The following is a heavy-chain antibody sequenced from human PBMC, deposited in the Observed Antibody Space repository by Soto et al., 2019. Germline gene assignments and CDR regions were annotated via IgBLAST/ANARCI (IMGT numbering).Heavy chain of an antibody. CDR2: NSNIGIT. Sequence: PSETLSLTYILSGCSITSINHHVSNHYCSWLRLSQRKGLEWIGKNSNIGITRYNPSLMSRVSISVDTSKNQFSLKLTFVTAADTAVYYCARLGKYYQSLDPWGPGNLVTVS. V-gene: IGHV4-4*09. CDR1: GCSITSINHHVSNHY. D-gene: IGHD2-2*01. CDR3: ARLGKYYQSLDP. J-gene: IGHJ5*02.